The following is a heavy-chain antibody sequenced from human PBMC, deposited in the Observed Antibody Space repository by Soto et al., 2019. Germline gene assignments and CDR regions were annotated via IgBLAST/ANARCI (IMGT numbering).Heavy chain of an antibody. CDR2: IHGSNGNT. J-gene: IGHJ4*02. D-gene: IGHD2-2*01. Sequence: QVQLVQSGAEVKKPGASVKVSCKASGYSFSSLGMHWVRQAPGQRLEWMGWIHGSNGNTKYSQKYQGRVTMTRDTSASTAYMELSSLTSEDTAVYYCTNSYCGSMSCLGNYWGQGSLVTVPS. CDR1: GYSFSSLG. V-gene: IGHV1-3*01. CDR3: TNSYCGSMSCLGNY.